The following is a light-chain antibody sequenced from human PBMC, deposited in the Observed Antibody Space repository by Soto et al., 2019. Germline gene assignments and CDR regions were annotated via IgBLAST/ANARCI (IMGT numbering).Light chain of an antibody. Sequence: DIVMTQSPDSLAVYLGERATINCKSSQSVLYSSNNKNYLAWYQQKPGQPPKLLIYWASTRESGVPDRFSGSGSGTDFARTISSLQAEDVAVYYCQQDYSTPPTFGQGTKLEIK. CDR1: QSVLYSSNNKNY. V-gene: IGKV4-1*01. J-gene: IGKJ2*01. CDR3: QQDYSTPPT. CDR2: WAS.